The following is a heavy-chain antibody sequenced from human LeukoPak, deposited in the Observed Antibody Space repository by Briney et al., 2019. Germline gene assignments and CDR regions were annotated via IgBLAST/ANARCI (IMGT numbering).Heavy chain of an antibody. CDR1: GFNFSDDY. J-gene: IGHJ4*02. D-gene: IGHD3-22*01. CDR2: ISGGGSYT. V-gene: IGHV3-11*03. CDR3: ARRGDTSGYYYFDY. Sequence: GGSLRLSCAASGFNFSDDYMTWIRQAPGKGLGWVSYISGGGSYTGYADAVKGRFTISRDNAKNSLYLQMSSLRAEDTAVYYCARRGDTSGYYYFDYWGQGTLVTVSS.